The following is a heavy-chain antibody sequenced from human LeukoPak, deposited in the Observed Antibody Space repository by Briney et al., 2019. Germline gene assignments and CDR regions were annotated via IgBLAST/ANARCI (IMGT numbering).Heavy chain of an antibody. V-gene: IGHV4-59*08. Sequence: ASETLSLTCSVSGASFSTNYWSWIRQPPGRGLEWIGSIYHSGSTYYNPSLKSRVTISVDTSKNQFSLKLSSVTAADTAVYYCASGYQLLYYFDYWGQGTLVTVSS. CDR1: GASFSTNY. J-gene: IGHJ4*02. CDR2: IYHSGST. CDR3: ASGYQLLYYFDY. D-gene: IGHD2-2*01.